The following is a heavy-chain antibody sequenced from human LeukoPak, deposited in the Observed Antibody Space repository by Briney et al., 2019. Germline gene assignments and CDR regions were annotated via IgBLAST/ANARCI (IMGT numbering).Heavy chain of an antibody. CDR3: ARGIVVVVAATQNVRGTSNWFDP. Sequence: ASVKVSCKASGYSFTGYYIHWVRQAPGQGLEWMGRINPNSAGTNYAQKFQGRVTMTRDTSINTAYMELSRLRSDDTAVYYCARGIVVVVAATQNVRGTSNWFDPWGQGTLVTVSS. CDR2: INPNSAGT. D-gene: IGHD2-15*01. J-gene: IGHJ5*02. V-gene: IGHV1-2*06. CDR1: GYSFTGYY.